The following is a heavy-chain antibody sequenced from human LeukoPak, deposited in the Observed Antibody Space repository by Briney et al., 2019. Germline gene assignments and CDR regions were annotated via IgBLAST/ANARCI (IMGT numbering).Heavy chain of an antibody. Sequence: GGSLRLSCAASGFTVSSNYMIWVRQAPGKGLEWVSVIYTGGNTDYADSVKGRFTISRDNSKNTLYLQMNSLRAEDTAVYYCAKGAYDFWSGRIHQGYYYYMDVWGKGTTVTVSS. CDR3: AKGAYDFWSGRIHQGYYYYMDV. D-gene: IGHD3-3*01. V-gene: IGHV3-53*05. CDR2: IYTGGNT. J-gene: IGHJ6*03. CDR1: GFTVSSNY.